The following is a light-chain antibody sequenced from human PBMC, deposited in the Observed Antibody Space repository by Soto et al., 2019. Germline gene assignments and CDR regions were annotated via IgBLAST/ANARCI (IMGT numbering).Light chain of an antibody. Sequence: QSVLTQPPSASGTPGQRVTISCSGSSSNIGSNYVYRYQQLPGTAPKLLIYRNNQRPSGVPDRFSGSKTGTSASLAISGRRFEDEADYYCAAWDDSLSGSYGFGTGTKVTVL. V-gene: IGLV1-47*01. CDR3: AAWDDSLSGSYG. CDR2: RNN. J-gene: IGLJ1*01. CDR1: SSNIGSNY.